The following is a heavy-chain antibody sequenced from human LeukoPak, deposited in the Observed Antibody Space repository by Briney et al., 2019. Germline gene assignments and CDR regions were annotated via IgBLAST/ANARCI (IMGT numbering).Heavy chain of an antibody. Sequence: GGSLRLSCAASGFTFSSYWMYWVRQAPGKGLVWVAHINSDGSNTNYADSVKGRFTISRDNAKNSLYLQMSNLRAEDTAVYFCARGGGLDVWGQGATVTVSS. CDR1: GFTFSSYW. D-gene: IGHD3-16*01. V-gene: IGHV3-74*01. CDR2: INSDGSNT. CDR3: ARGGGLDV. J-gene: IGHJ6*02.